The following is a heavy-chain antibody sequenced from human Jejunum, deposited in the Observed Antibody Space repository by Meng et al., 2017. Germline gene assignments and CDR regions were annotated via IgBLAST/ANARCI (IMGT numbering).Heavy chain of an antibody. CDR3: ARDYSGTSYRYSDY. Sequence: QVQLVQSGAEVKNPGASVQVSCKTSGYTFTSYGISWVRQAPGQGLEWMGWISVYHGNTNYAQKLQGRVTMTTDTSTSTAYMELRSLRSDDTAVYFCARDYSGTSYRYSDYWGQGTLVTVSS. J-gene: IGHJ4*02. CDR2: ISVYHGNT. D-gene: IGHD1-26*01. V-gene: IGHV1-18*01. CDR1: GYTFTSYG.